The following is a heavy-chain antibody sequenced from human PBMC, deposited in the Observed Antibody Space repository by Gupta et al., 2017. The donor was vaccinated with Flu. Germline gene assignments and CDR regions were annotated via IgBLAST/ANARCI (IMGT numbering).Heavy chain of an antibody. J-gene: IGHJ4*02. D-gene: IGHD2-8*01. CDR3: ARVALLRMVYDLDY. Sequence: QVQLVQSGAEVKKPGASVKVSCKASGYTFTSYDINWVRQATGQGLEWMGWMNPNSGNTGYAQKFQGRVTMTRNTSISTAYMELSSLRSEDTAVYYCARVALLRMVYDLDYWGQGTLVTVSS. V-gene: IGHV1-8*01. CDR1: GYTFTSYD. CDR2: MNPNSGNT.